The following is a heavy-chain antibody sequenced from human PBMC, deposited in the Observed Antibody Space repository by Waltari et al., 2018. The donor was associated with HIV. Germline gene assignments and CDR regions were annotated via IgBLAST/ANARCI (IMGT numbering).Heavy chain of an antibody. Sequence: EVQLVESGGGLVQPGGSLRLSCAASGLTLSSYEMNWVRQAPGKGLEWVSYISSSGSTIYYADSVKGRFTISRDNAKNSLYLQMNSLRAEDTAVYYCARQLWVPFDAFDIWGQGTMVTVSS. J-gene: IGHJ3*02. V-gene: IGHV3-48*03. CDR2: ISSSGSTI. CDR1: GLTLSSYE. D-gene: IGHD5-18*01. CDR3: ARQLWVPFDAFDI.